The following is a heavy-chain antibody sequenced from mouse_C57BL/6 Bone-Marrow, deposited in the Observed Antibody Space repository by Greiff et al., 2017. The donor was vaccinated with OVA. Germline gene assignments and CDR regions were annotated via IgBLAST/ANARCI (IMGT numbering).Heavy chain of an antibody. V-gene: IGHV3-6*01. CDR3: ANYYGSSDWYFDV. CDR1: GYSITSGYY. Sequence: DVQLQESGPGLVKPSQSLSLTCSVTGYSITSGYYWNWIRQFPGNKLEWMGYISYDGSNNYNPSLKNRISITRDTSKNQFFLKLNSVTTEDTATYYCANYYGSSDWYFDVWGTGTTVTVSS. CDR2: ISYDGSN. J-gene: IGHJ1*03. D-gene: IGHD1-1*01.